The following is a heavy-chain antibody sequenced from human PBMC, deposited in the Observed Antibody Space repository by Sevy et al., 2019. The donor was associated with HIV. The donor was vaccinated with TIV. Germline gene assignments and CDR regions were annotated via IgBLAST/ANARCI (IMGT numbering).Heavy chain of an antibody. CDR1: GGTFSSYA. CDR2: IIPIFGTA. Sequence: ASVKVTSKASGGTFSSYAISWVRQAPGQGLEWMGGIIPIFGTANYAQKFQGRVTITADESTSTAYMELSSLRSEDTAVYYCARDSSGYSSVGVPWGQGTLVTVSS. J-gene: IGHJ5*02. D-gene: IGHD6-19*01. V-gene: IGHV1-69*13. CDR3: ARDSSGYSSVGVP.